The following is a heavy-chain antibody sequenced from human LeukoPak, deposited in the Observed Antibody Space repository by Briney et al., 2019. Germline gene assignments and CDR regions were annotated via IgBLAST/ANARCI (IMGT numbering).Heavy chain of an antibody. CDR3: AKGYDFWSGYLAYYYYGMDV. J-gene: IGHJ6*02. CDR1: GFTFSSYA. V-gene: IGHV3-23*01. Sequence: GGSLRLSCAASGFTFSSYAMSWVRQAPGKGLEWVSAISGSGGSTYYADSVKGRFTISRDNSKNTLYLQMNSLRAEDTAVYYCAKGYDFWSGYLAYYYYGMDVWGQGTTVTVSS. D-gene: IGHD3-3*01. CDR2: ISGSGGST.